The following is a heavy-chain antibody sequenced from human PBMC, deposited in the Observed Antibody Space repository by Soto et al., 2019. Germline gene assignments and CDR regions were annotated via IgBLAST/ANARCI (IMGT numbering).Heavy chain of an antibody. D-gene: IGHD3-3*01. CDR2: IIPIFGTA. J-gene: IGHJ4*01. CDR3: AKYGDFSSGYPAPTRYDLDD. Sequence: SVKVSCKDSGVTFSSYAISWVRQAPGQGLEWMGGIIPIFGTANYAQKFQGRVTITADESTSTAYMELSSLGSEDTAVYYCAKYGDFSSGYPAPTRYDLDDCGQGILVTVS. CDR1: GVTFSSYA. V-gene: IGHV1-69*13.